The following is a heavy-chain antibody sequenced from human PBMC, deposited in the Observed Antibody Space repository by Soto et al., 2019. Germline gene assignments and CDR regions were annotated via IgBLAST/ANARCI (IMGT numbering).Heavy chain of an antibody. Sequence: GASVKVSCKASGYTFTSYAMHWVRQAPGQRLEWMGWINAGNGNTKYSQKFQGRVTMTRDTSTSTAYMELRSLRSEDTAVYYCARDRIVGATPSFSDYWGQGTLVTVPQ. CDR2: INAGNGNT. J-gene: IGHJ4*02. CDR1: GYTFTSYA. D-gene: IGHD1-26*01. CDR3: ARDRIVGATPSFSDY. V-gene: IGHV1-3*01.